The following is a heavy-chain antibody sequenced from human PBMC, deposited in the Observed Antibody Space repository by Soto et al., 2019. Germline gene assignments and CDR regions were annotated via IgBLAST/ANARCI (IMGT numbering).Heavy chain of an antibody. D-gene: IGHD3-3*01. V-gene: IGHV1-2*02. CDR1: GYTFTGYF. CDR3: ARGGGTILAPLP. J-gene: IGHJ5*02. Sequence: ASVKVSCKASGYTFTGYFMHWVRQAPGQGLEWMGWINPNSGATKYAEKFQGRVTLSRDTSIRTAYMELSGLRSDDTAVYYCARGGGTILAPLPWGQGTLVTVSS. CDR2: INPNSGAT.